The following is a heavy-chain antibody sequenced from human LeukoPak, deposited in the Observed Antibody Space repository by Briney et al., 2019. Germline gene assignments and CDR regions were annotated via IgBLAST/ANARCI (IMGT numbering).Heavy chain of an antibody. CDR3: AGHSSSWYANDY. CDR2: IYYSGST. D-gene: IGHD6-13*01. Sequence: SETLSLTCTVSGGSISSYYWSWIRQPPGKGLEWIGYIYYSGSTNYNPSLKSRVTISADTSKNQFSLKLSSVTAADTAVYYCAGHSSSWYANDYWGQGTLVTVSS. V-gene: IGHV4-59*08. CDR1: GGSISSYY. J-gene: IGHJ4*02.